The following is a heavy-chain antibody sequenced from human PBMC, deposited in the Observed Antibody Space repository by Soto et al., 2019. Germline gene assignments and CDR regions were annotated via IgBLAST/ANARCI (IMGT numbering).Heavy chain of an antibody. Sequence: QVQLVQSGAAVKKPGASVKVSCKASGYTFTSYNINWVRQASGQGLEWLGWMNPNSGNTGYAQTFQDRITLTRDTSLTTAYMELSSLRSGDTAVYFCVRYGVAAAYWGQGTLVTVSS. J-gene: IGHJ4*02. CDR2: MNPNSGNT. CDR1: GYTFTSYN. D-gene: IGHD2-8*01. CDR3: VRYGVAAAY. V-gene: IGHV1-8*01.